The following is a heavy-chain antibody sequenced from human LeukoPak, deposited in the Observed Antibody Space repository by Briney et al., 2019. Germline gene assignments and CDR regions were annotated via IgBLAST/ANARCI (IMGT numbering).Heavy chain of an antibody. CDR2: VSTSNGAT. J-gene: IGHJ4*02. D-gene: IGHD5-18*01. Sequence: ASVKVSCKTSGYNFTRYSITWVRQAPGQGLEWMGWVSTSNGATNYAEKFQGRVTMTTETVTKTAYLELRRLTSGDTAMYFCARVSDTSMVTPGFDSWGQGTLVTVSP. V-gene: IGHV1-18*01. CDR3: ARVSDTSMVTPGFDS. CDR1: GYNFTRYS.